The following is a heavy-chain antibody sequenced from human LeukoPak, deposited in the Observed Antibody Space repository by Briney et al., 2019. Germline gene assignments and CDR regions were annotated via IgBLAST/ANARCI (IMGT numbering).Heavy chain of an antibody. D-gene: IGHD1-26*01. CDR3: AREGVGATKRGAFDY. Sequence: GASVKVFCKASGGTFSSYAISWVRQAPGQGLEWMGGIIPIFGTANYAQKFQGRVTITADESTSTAYMELSSLRFEDTAVHYCAREGVGATKRGAFDYWGQGTLVTVSS. CDR1: GGTFSSYA. J-gene: IGHJ4*02. CDR2: IIPIFGTA. V-gene: IGHV1-69*13.